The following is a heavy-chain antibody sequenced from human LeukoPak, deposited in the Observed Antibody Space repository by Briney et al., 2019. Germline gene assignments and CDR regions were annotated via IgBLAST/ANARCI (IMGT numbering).Heavy chain of an antibody. CDR1: GFTFSSYG. D-gene: IGHD3-10*01. Sequence: GGSLRLSCAASGFTFSSYGMGWVRQAPGKGLEGVSGSTGSGADTYHADSVKGRFTISRDNSKNTLYLQMNSLRVEDTAVYYCAKDRGDGGPYWFFDLWGRGTLVTVSP. CDR2: STGSGADT. V-gene: IGHV3-23*01. J-gene: IGHJ2*01. CDR3: AKDRGDGGPYWFFDL.